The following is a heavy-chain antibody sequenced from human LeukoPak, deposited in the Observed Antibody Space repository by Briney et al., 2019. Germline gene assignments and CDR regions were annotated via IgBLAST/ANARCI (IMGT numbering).Heavy chain of an antibody. Sequence: SETLSLTCSVSNASIISSSYYWGWIRQPPGKGLVWIGSIYYRGRTYYNPSLKIRVTISADTSKNQFSLNLNSVTASDTAVYYCARQKILDDNYDSSGYYVDQWGQGSLVTVSS. J-gene: IGHJ4*02. CDR3: ARQKILDDNYDSSGYYVDQ. D-gene: IGHD3-22*01. V-gene: IGHV4-39*01. CDR1: NASIISSSYY. CDR2: IYYRGRT.